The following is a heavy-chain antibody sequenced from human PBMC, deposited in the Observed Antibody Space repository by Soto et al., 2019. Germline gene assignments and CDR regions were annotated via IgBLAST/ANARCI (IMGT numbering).Heavy chain of an antibody. CDR3: ARVEGSRYDFLSGYYTPNGMDV. D-gene: IGHD3-3*01. V-gene: IGHV1-18*01. J-gene: IGHJ6*02. Sequence: QVQLVQSGAEVKKPGASVKVSCKASGYTFTSYGISWVRQAPGQGLEWMGWISAYNGNTNYAQKLQGRVTMTTDTSTSXXDXEXXSLRSDDTAVYYCARVEGSRYDFLSGYYTPNGMDVWGQGTTVTVSS. CDR1: GYTFTSYG. CDR2: ISAYNGNT.